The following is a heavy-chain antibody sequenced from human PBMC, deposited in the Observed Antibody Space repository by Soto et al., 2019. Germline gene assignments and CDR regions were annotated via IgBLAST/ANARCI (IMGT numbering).Heavy chain of an antibody. V-gene: IGHV5-51*01. D-gene: IGHD6-13*01. CDR1: GYSFPSYW. CDR2: IYPGDSDT. CDR3: ARTSAAGKYYYGMDV. J-gene: IGHJ6*02. Sequence: PGESLKISCQGCGYSFPSYWIGWVRQMPGKGLEWMGIIYPGDSDTRYSPSFPGQVTISADKSISTAYLQWSSLKASNTAMYYCARTSAAGKYYYGMDVWGQGTTVTVSS.